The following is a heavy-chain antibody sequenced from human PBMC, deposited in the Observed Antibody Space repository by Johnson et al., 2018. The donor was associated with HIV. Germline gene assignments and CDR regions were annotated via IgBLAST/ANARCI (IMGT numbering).Heavy chain of an antibody. CDR3: ARDSTPWGGDYVGYGFDI. CDR2: TNWNSGTI. Sequence: VQLVESGGGVIRPGGSLRVSCVASGFTFDDYGMSWVRQAPGKGLEWVSGTNWNSGTIIYADSVKGRFTISRDNAKNSLYLQMNSLRPEDTALYDCARDSTPWGGDYVGYGFDIWGQGTMVTVSS. CDR1: GFTFDDYG. V-gene: IGHV3-20*01. D-gene: IGHD4-17*01. J-gene: IGHJ3*02.